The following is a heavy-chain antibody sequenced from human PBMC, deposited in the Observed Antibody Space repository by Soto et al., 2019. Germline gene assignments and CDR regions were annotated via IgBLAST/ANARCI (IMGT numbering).Heavy chain of an antibody. D-gene: IGHD2-2*01. J-gene: IGHJ4*02. V-gene: IGHV3-30*09. Sequence: QVQLVESGGGVVQPGRSLRLSCAASGFTFSPYAMHWVRQAPGKGLEWVAVISYDGNNKNYADSVKGRLAISRDNSRNTLYLQMNSLRAEDTAVYYCARVRLDTPALDYWGQGTLVTVSS. CDR1: GFTFSPYA. CDR2: ISYDGNNK. CDR3: ARVRLDTPALDY.